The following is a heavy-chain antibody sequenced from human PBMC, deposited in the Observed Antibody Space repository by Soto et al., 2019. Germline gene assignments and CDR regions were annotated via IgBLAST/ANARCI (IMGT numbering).Heavy chain of an antibody. J-gene: IGHJ3*02. CDR1: GYTFTSNY. CDR2: MNPNSGNT. Sequence: ASVKVSCKASGYTFTSNYFHWVRQAPGQGLEWMGWMNPNSGNTGYAQKFQGRVTMTRNTSISTAYMELSSLRSEDTAVYYCARVGTMVRGVIDAFDIWGQGTMVTVSS. V-gene: IGHV1-8*02. D-gene: IGHD3-10*01. CDR3: ARVGTMVRGVIDAFDI.